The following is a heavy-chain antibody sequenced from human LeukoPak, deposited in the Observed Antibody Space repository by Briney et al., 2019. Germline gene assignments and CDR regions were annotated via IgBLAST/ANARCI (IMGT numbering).Heavy chain of an antibody. CDR3: AREVASYYFDY. CDR2: IYYSGST. V-gene: IGHV4-31*03. J-gene: IGHJ4*02. Sequence: PSETLSLTCTVSGGSVSSGGYYWSWLRQHPGKGLEWIGYIYYSGSTYYNPSLKSRVTISLDTSKNQFSLKLSSVTAADTAVYYCAREVASYYFDYWGQGTLVTVSS. CDR1: GGSVSSGGYY. D-gene: IGHD2-2*01.